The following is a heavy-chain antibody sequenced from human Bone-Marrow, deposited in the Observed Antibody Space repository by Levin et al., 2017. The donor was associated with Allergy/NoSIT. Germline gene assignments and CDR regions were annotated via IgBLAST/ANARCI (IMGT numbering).Heavy chain of an antibody. V-gene: IGHV4-34*01. CDR3: ARGGYCSGGSCYSDYYYYMDV. CDR2: INHSGST. CDR1: GGSFSGYY. D-gene: IGHD2-15*01. J-gene: IGHJ6*03. Sequence: TGGSLRLSCAVYGGSFSGYYWSWIRQPPGKGLEWIGEINHSGSTNYNPSLKSRVTISVDTSKNQFSLKLSSVTAADTAVYYCARGGYCSGGSCYSDYYYYMDVWGKGTTVTVSS.